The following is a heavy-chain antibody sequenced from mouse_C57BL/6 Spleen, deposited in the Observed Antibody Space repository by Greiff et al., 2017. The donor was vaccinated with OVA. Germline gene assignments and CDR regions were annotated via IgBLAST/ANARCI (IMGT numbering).Heavy chain of an antibody. CDR2: IYPGSGST. D-gene: IGHD2-4*01. V-gene: IGHV1-55*01. J-gene: IGHJ2*01. CDR3: ARGEYDYPYYFDY. Sequence: VQLQQPGAELVKPGASVKKSCKASGYTFTSYWITWVKQRPGQGLEWIGDIYPGSGSTNYNEKFKSKATLTVDTSSSTAYMQLSSLTSEDSAVYYCARGEYDYPYYFDYWGQGTTLTVSS. CDR1: GYTFTSYW.